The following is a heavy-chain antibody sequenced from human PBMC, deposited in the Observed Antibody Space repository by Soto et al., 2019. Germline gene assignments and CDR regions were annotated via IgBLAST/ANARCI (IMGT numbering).Heavy chain of an antibody. CDR3: AKGRGGSGSLTPRVDF. CDR2: VSGGADTT. CDR1: GFTFNNYA. Sequence: EVQLLESGGGLVQPGGSLRLSCAASGFTFNNYAMTWVRQAPGKGLEWVSAVSGGADTTSYADSVKGRFTVSRDGFKNTLYLQMSSLRAEDTALYYCAKGRGGSGSLTPRVDFWGQGTLVTVSS. D-gene: IGHD3-10*01. V-gene: IGHV3-23*01. J-gene: IGHJ4*02.